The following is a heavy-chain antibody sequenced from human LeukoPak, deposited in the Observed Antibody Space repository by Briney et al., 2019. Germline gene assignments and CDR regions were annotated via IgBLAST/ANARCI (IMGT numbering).Heavy chain of an antibody. J-gene: IGHJ6*03. Sequence: GGSLRLSCAASGFSFGNYWMTWVRQAPGKGLQWVAKIKQDGSEKYDVDSVKGRFTISRDNAKNTVYLQTSSLTAEDTAVYYCVRGTYHAYYMDVWGKGTTVTVSS. V-gene: IGHV3-7*01. CDR3: VRGTYHAYYMDV. CDR1: GFSFGNYW. CDR2: IKQDGSEK. D-gene: IGHD3-16*01.